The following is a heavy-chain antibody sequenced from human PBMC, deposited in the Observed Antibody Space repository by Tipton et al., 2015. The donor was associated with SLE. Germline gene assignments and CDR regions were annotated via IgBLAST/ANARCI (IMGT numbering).Heavy chain of an antibody. CDR1: GGSISSSSNY. J-gene: IGHJ3*02. V-gene: IGHV4-39*01. D-gene: IGHD6-19*01. CDR2: IYYSGSTYSGST. CDR3: ARQRGRWLLDAFDI. Sequence: LRLSCTVSGGSISSSSNYWGWIRQPPGKGLEWIGSIYYSGSTYSGSTYYNPSLKSRVTISVDTSKNQFSLKLSSVTAADTAVYYCARQRGRWLLDAFDIWGQGTMVTVSS.